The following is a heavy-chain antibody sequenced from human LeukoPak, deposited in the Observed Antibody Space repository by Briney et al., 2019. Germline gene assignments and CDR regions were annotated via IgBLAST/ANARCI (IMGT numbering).Heavy chain of an antibody. J-gene: IGHJ4*02. CDR2: INHSGST. V-gene: IGHV4-34*01. CDR1: GFTFSDHY. Sequence: GSLRLSCAATGFTFSDHYMDWVRQPPGKGLEWIGEINHSGSTNYNPSLKSRVTISVDTSKNQFSLKLSSVTAADTAVYYCARAGDNSGYSDYWGQGTLVTVSS. D-gene: IGHD3-22*01. CDR3: ARAGDNSGYSDY.